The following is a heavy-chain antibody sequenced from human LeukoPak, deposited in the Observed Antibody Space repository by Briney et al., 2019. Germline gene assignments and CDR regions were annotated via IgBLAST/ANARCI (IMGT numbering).Heavy chain of an antibody. J-gene: IGHJ4*02. CDR1: GFTSSSYW. CDR2: IKQDGSEK. V-gene: IGHV3-7*01. CDR3: ARDPRYSSGWYHDY. Sequence: GGSLRLSCAASGFTSSSYWMSWVRQAPRKGLEWVANIKQDGSEKYYVDSVKGRFTISRDNAKNSLYLQMNSLRAEDTAVYYCARDPRYSSGWYHDYWGQGTLVTVSS. D-gene: IGHD6-19*01.